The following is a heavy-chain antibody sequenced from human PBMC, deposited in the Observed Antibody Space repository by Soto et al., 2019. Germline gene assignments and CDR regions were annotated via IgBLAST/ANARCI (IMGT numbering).Heavy chain of an antibody. CDR2: IYDSGTT. CDR3: ASVKYYYGSGSYGTHYGMGV. V-gene: IGHV4-59*11. Sequence: PSETLSLTCSGYGGSISDHDWSWVRQPPGKGLEWIGYIYDSGTTKYNASLRSRVTISVDRSKNQFSLKLSSVTAADTAVYYCASVKYYYGSGSYGTHYGMGVWGQGTTVPVSS. J-gene: IGHJ6*02. D-gene: IGHD3-10*01. CDR1: GGSISDHD.